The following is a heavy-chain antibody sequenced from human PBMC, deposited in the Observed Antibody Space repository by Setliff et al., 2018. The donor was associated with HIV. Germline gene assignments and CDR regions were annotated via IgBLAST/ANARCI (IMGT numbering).Heavy chain of an antibody. CDR3: ARARLQGMGTAVGPRDNCLDP. J-gene: IGHJ5*02. D-gene: IGHD2-21*02. CDR2: ISAYNGNT. CDR1: GYSFINYG. V-gene: IGHV1-18*01. Sequence: ASVKVSCKASGYSFINYGISWVRQAPGQGLEWMGWISAYNGNTNYAPRLLGRVTMTTDASTSTAYMELRSLSSDDTAVYYCARARLQGMGTAVGPRDNCLDPWGQGTQVTVSS.